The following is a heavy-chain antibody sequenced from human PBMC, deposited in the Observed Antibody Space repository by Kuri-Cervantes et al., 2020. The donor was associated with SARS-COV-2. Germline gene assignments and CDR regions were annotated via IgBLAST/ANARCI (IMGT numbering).Heavy chain of an antibody. CDR1: GFTFSSYE. CDR2: ISSSGSTI. V-gene: IGHV3-48*03. Sequence: GESLKISCAASGFTFSSYEMNWVRQAPGKGLEWVSCISSSGSTIYYADSVRGRFTISRDNAKNSLYLQMNSLRAEDTAVYYCASDHNQDAFDIWGQGTMVTVSS. J-gene: IGHJ3*02. CDR3: ASDHNQDAFDI. D-gene: IGHD1-14*01.